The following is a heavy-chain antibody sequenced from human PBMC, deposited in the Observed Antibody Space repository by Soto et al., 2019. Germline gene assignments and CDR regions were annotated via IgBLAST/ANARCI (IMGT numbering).Heavy chain of an antibody. CDR2: IYPGDSHT. Sequence: GESLKISCKGSGYTFTSYWIGWVRQMPGKGLEWMGIIYPGDSHTTYSPSFQGQAAISADKSISTAYLQWSSLKASDTAMYYCARRISNWYFDLWGRGTLVTVSS. CDR1: GYTFTSYW. D-gene: IGHD3-3*02. V-gene: IGHV5-51*01. CDR3: ARRISNWYFDL. J-gene: IGHJ2*01.